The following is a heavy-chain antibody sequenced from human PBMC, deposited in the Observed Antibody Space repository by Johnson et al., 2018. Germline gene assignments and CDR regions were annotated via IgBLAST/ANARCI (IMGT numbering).Heavy chain of an antibody. J-gene: IGHJ4*02. Sequence: QVQLVQSGAEVKKPGSSVKVSCKASGGTFNSDAISWVRQAPGQGLEWMGGILPIFATANYAPKFQGRVTITADESTSTVYMELSSLRYEDTAVYFWARDGAGSGWYPFDSWGQGTLITVSS. CDR1: GGTFNSDA. CDR3: ARDGAGSGWYPFDS. D-gene: IGHD6-19*01. V-gene: IGHV1-69*12. CDR2: ILPIFATA.